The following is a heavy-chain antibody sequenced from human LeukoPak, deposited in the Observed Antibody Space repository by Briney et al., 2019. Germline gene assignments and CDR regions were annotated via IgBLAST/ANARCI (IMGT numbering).Heavy chain of an antibody. Sequence: GASVKVSCKASGYTFTGYYMHWVRQAPGQGLEWMGWINPNSGGTNYAQKFQGRVTMTRDTSISTAYMELSRLRSDDTAVYYCANTPQVSSGWSEDYWGQGTLVTVSS. V-gene: IGHV1-2*02. D-gene: IGHD6-19*01. CDR1: GYTFTGYY. CDR2: INPNSGGT. J-gene: IGHJ4*02. CDR3: ANTPQVSSGWSEDY.